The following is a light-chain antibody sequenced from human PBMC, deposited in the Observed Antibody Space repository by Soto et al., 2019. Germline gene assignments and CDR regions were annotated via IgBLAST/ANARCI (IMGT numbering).Light chain of an antibody. CDR3: QHYNNWPRAT. CDR2: GAS. V-gene: IGKV3D-15*01. CDR1: QSVGRN. Sequence: EIVLTPSPGTLAVSPVERASLSCRASQSVGRNLAWYQQKPGQAPRLLIYGASSRATGIPDRFSGSGSGTDFTLTISSLQSEDFAIYHCQHYNNWPRATFAGGTKVDIK. J-gene: IGKJ4*01.